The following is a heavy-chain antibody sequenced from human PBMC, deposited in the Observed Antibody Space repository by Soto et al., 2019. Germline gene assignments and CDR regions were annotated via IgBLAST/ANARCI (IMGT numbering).Heavy chain of an antibody. J-gene: IGHJ4*02. CDR3: ARGSSPVDFDY. Sequence: QVQLVQSGGEVKKPGASVKVSCKASGYTFTNYGVNWVRQAPGQGLEWMGWINTYNGNTNYAQRLQGRVTLTTDTPTRTAYMELRSLTSDDTAVYYCARGSSPVDFDYWGQGTLVTVSS. V-gene: IGHV1-18*01. CDR1: GYTFTNYG. CDR2: INTYNGNT. D-gene: IGHD6-13*01.